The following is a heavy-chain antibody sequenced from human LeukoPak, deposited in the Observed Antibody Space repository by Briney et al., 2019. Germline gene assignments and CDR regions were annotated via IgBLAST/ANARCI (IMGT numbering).Heavy chain of an antibody. Sequence: GGSLRLSCAAPGFTFSSYGMHWVRQAPGKGLEWVAVISYDGSNKYYADSVKGRFTISRDNSKNTLYLQMNSLRAEDTAVYYCAKTHPGIAAAHGMDVWGQGTTVTVSS. J-gene: IGHJ6*02. V-gene: IGHV3-30*18. CDR2: ISYDGSNK. D-gene: IGHD6-13*01. CDR3: AKTHPGIAAAHGMDV. CDR1: GFTFSSYG.